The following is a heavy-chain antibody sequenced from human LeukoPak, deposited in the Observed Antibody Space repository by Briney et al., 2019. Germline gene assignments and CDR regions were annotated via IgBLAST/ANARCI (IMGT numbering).Heavy chain of an antibody. CDR2: ISYDGSNK. D-gene: IGHD1-1*01. Sequence: PGRSLRLSCAASGFTFSSYAMHWVRQAPGKGLEWVAVISYDGSNKYYADSVKGRFTISRDNAKNSLYLQMNSLRAEDTAVYYCARDGMLDWNDVLGGWGQGTLVTVSS. V-gene: IGHV3-30*04. CDR1: GFTFSSYA. J-gene: IGHJ4*02. CDR3: ARDGMLDWNDVLGG.